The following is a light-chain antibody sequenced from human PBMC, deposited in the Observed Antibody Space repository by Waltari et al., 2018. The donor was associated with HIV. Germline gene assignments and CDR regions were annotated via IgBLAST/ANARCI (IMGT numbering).Light chain of an antibody. J-gene: IGLJ2*01. CDR3: CSYAGSYTYV. V-gene: IGLV2-11*01. CDR2: DVS. Sequence: VTISCTGTSSDVGGYNYVSWYQQHPGKAHKLMIYDVSKRPSGVPDRFSGSKSGNTASLAISGLQAEDEADYYCCSYAGSYTYVFGGGTKLTVL. CDR1: SSDVGGYNY.